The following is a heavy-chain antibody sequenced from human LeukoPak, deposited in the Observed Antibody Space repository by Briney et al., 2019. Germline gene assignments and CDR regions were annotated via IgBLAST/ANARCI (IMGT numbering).Heavy chain of an antibody. J-gene: IGHJ4*02. V-gene: IGHV3-30*04. D-gene: IGHD4-17*01. CDR3: ARDKRPYHDYGDLGFDY. CDR1: GFTLSSYA. Sequence: GGSLRLSCAASGFTLSSYAMHWVRQAPGKGLEWVAVISYDGSNKYYADSVKGRFTISRDNSKNTPYLQMNSLRAEDTAVYYCARDKRPYHDYGDLGFDYWGQGTLVTVSS. CDR2: ISYDGSNK.